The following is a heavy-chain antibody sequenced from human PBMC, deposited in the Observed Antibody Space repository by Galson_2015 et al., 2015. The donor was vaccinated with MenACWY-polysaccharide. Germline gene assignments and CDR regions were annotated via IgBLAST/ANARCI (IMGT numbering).Heavy chain of an antibody. CDR1: GGSFSSFG. D-gene: IGHD3-10*01. J-gene: IGHJ4*02. Sequence: SVKVSCKASGGSFSSFGVSWVRQAPGQGLEWMGGIIPVFETSTHAQKFQGRVTISADKSTTTTFMEVTSLTSEDTAVYYCARVPFRELTMVRGPLDYWGQGTPVTVSS. CDR3: ARVPFRELTMVRGPLDY. CDR2: IIPVFETS. V-gene: IGHV1-69*06.